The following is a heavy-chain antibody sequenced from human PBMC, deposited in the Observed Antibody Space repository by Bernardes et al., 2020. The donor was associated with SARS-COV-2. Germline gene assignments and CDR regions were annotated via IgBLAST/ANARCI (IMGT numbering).Heavy chain of an antibody. Sequence: SGPTLVKPTQTLTLTCTFSGFSLSTSGMCVSWIRQPPGKALEWLARIDWDDDKYYSTSLKTRLTISKDTSKNQVVLTMTNMDPVDTATYYCARVLAAAGAAADTAVYYCARRMRWFDPWGQGTLVTVSS. CDR1: GFSLSTSGMC. CDR3: ARVLAAAGAAADTAVYYCARRMRWFDP. V-gene: IGHV2-70*11. CDR2: IDWDDDK. D-gene: IGHD6-13*01. J-gene: IGHJ5*02.